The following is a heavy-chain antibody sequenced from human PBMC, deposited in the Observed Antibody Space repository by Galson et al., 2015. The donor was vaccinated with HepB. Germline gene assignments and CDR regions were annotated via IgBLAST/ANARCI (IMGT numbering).Heavy chain of an antibody. J-gene: IGHJ4*02. V-gene: IGHV3-33*06. CDR3: AKSPAAAAYLDF. Sequence: SLRLSCAASGFAFSRFGMHWVRQAPGKGLEYVALRDSLRGRFTISRDNSRNTLYLQINSLRDEDTAIYYCAKSPAAAAYLDFWGQGTPVTVAS. CDR1: GFAFSRFG. D-gene: IGHD6-13*01.